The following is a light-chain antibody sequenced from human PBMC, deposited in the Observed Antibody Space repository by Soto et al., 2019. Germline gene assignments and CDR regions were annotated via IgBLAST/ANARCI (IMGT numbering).Light chain of an antibody. CDR3: QQYGSSGT. Sequence: EIVLTQPPGTLSLSPGERATLSCRASQSVDSYLVWYQQKPGQAPRLLIFGASNRATGIPDRFSGSGSGTDFTLTISRLEPEDFAVYYCQQYGSSGTFGQGTKVDIK. CDR2: GAS. CDR1: QSVDSY. J-gene: IGKJ1*01. V-gene: IGKV3-20*01.